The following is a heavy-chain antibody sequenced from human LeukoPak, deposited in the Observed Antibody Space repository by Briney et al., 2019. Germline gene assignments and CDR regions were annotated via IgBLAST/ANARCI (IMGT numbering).Heavy chain of an antibody. V-gene: IGHV1-58*02. CDR3: AAITGYCSDGVCYIGAFDY. Sequence: GASVKVSCKASRFTFSSSAIQWVRQARGHRLEWIGWIVVGSGNTNYAQRFQERVTITRDMSTSTSCMELSSLRSDDTAVYYCAAITGYCSDGVCYIGAFDYWGQGTLVTVSS. D-gene: IGHD2-8*01. CDR1: RFTFSSSA. J-gene: IGHJ4*02. CDR2: IVVGSGNT.